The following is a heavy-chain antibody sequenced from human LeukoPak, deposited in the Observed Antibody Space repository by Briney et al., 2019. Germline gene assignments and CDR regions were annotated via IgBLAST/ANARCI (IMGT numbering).Heavy chain of an antibody. J-gene: IGHJ3*02. CDR3: AKALFYGKHDAFDI. D-gene: IGHD3-10*01. CDR2: IYHSGST. V-gene: IGHV4-38-2*02. CDR1: GYSISFGYY. Sequence: SETLSLTCTVSGYSISFGYYWGWIRQPPGKGLEWIGSIYHSGSTYYNPSLKSRVTISVDTSKNQFSLKLTSVTAADTAVYYCAKALFYGKHDAFDIWGQGTMVTVSS.